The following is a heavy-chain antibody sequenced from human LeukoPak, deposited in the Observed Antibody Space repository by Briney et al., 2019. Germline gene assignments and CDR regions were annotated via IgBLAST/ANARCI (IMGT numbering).Heavy chain of an antibody. D-gene: IGHD1-26*01. CDR2: ISGSGGGT. CDR1: GFTFSSYA. CDR3: AKLSGSFVHLNYFDS. Sequence: QPGGSLRLSCAASGFTFSSYAMSWVRQAPGKGLEWVSAISGSGGGTFYADSVKGRFTFSRDISKNTLYLQMNSLRAGDSAIYYCAKLSGSFVHLNYFDSWGQGTLVTVSS. J-gene: IGHJ4*02. V-gene: IGHV3-23*01.